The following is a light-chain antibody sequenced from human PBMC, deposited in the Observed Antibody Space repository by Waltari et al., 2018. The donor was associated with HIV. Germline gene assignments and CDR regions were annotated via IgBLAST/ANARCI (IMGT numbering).Light chain of an antibody. CDR3: GTWDTSLNAGV. CDR1: TPNIGNNF. CDR2: DNH. V-gene: IGLV1-51*01. J-gene: IGLJ2*01. Sequence: QSVLTQPPAVSAAPGQKVTISCPGTTPNIGNNFVSWYQKLPGTAPKLLIFDNHKRPSGVSDRFSASKSATSATLDITGLHTGDEAEYYCGTWDTSLNAGVFGGGTKVSVL.